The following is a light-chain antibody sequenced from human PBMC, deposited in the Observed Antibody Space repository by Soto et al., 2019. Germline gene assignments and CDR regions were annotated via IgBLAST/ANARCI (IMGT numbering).Light chain of an antibody. J-gene: IGLJ1*01. V-gene: IGLV2-23*02. Sequence: QSVLTQPASVSGSPGQSITISCTGTSSDVGSYSLVSWYQQHPGKAPKLVIYEVFKWPSGVSNRFSGSKSGNTASLTISGLQAEDEADYYCCSYAGSSTLYVFGTGTKVTVL. CDR3: CSYAGSSTLYV. CDR2: EVF. CDR1: SSDVGSYSL.